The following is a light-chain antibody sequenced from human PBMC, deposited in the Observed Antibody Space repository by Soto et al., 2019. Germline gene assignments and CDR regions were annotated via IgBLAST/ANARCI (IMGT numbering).Light chain of an antibody. CDR1: QSVSSN. CDR2: GAS. Sequence: EIVMTQSPATLSVSPGERATLSCRASQSVSSNLAWYQQKPGQAPRLLIYGASTRATGIPARFIGSGSGTEFTLTISSLQSEDFAVYYCQQYNNWRPWTFGQGTKVEIK. V-gene: IGKV3-15*01. CDR3: QQYNNWRPWT. J-gene: IGKJ1*01.